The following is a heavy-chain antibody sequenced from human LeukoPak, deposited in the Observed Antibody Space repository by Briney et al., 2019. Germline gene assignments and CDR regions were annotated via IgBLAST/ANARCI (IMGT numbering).Heavy chain of an antibody. CDR2: IKQDGSEK. J-gene: IGHJ4*02. Sequence: GGSQRLSCAASGFTFSSYWMSWVRQAPGKGLEWVANIKQDGSEKYYVDSVKGRFTISRDNATNSLYLQMNSLRAEDTAVYYCARVRGVVIATCFDYWGQGTLVTVSS. CDR1: GFTFSSYW. CDR3: ARVRGVVIATCFDY. V-gene: IGHV3-7*01. D-gene: IGHD2-21*01.